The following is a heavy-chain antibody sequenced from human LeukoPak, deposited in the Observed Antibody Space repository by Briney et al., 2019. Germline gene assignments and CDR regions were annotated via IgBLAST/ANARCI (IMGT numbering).Heavy chain of an antibody. D-gene: IGHD3-22*01. CDR3: ARITYYYDSSGPFDY. CDR1: GYSFTSYW. V-gene: IGHV5-51*01. J-gene: IGHJ4*02. CDR2: IYPGDSDT. Sequence: GESLKISCKGSGYSFTSYWIGWVRQMPGKGLEWMGIIYPGDSDTRYSPSFQGQVTISADKSISTAYQQWSSLKASDTAMYYCARITYYYDSSGPFDYWGQGTLVTVSS.